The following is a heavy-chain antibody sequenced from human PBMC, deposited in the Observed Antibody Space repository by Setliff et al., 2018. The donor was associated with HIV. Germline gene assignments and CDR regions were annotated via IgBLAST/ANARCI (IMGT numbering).Heavy chain of an antibody. J-gene: IGHJ4*02. Sequence: WVHQAPGKGLEWVGFIRSKAYGGTTEYAASVKGRFTISRDDSKSIAYLQMNSLKTEDTAVYYCTRIDYNFWSGDPFDYWGQGTLVTVSS. CDR3: TRIDYNFWSGDPFDY. V-gene: IGHV3-49*02. D-gene: IGHD3-3*01. CDR2: IRSKAYGGTT.